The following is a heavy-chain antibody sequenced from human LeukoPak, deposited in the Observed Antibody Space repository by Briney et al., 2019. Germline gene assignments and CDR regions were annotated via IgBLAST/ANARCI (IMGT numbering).Heavy chain of an antibody. V-gene: IGHV1-2*02. CDR2: INPNSGGT. J-gene: IGHJ6*03. CDR3: ARNSVRGPPDTAMERPSYYYYMDV. CDR1: GYTFTGYY. Sequence: ASVKVSCKASGYTFTGYYMHWVRQAPGQGLEWMGWINPNSGGTNYAQKFQGRVTMTRDTSISTAYMELSRLRSDDTAVYYCARNSVRGPPDTAMERPSYYYYMDVWGKGTTVTVSS. D-gene: IGHD5-18*01.